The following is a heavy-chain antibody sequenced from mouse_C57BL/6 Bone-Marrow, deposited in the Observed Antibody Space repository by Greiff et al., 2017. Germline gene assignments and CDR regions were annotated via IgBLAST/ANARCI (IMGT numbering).Heavy chain of an antibody. D-gene: IGHD4-1*01. CDR3: ARCGKLGRWFAY. J-gene: IGHJ3*01. CDR2: IHPNSGST. Sequence: QVQLQQPGAELVKPGASVKLSCKASGYTFTSYWMHWVKQRPGQGLEWIGMIHPNSGSTNYNEKFKSKATLTVDKSSSTAYMQLSSLTSEDSAVNYCARCGKLGRWFAYWGQGTLVTVAA. V-gene: IGHV1-64*01. CDR1: GYTFTSYW.